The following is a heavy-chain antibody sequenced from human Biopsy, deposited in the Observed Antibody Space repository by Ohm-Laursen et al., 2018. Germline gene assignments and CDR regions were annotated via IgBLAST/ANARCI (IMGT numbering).Heavy chain of an antibody. D-gene: IGHD1-26*01. V-gene: IGHV4-59*01. CDR2: IYYSGNT. CDR1: GGSINNFY. CDR3: ARVRVWADSEGAFDP. J-gene: IGHJ3*01. Sequence: GSLSLTCIVSGGSINNFYWSWIRQPPGKGLEWIGIIYYSGNTKYNPSLKSRVTISVDTFRDQFSLKLSSVTSADTAVYYCARVRVWADSEGAFDPWGQGTMVTVSS.